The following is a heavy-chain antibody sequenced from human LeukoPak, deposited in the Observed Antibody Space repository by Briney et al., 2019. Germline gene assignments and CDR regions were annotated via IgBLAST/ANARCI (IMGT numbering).Heavy chain of an antibody. Sequence: ASVKVSCKASGYTFSGYYIHWVRQAPGQGPEWMGWINPNSGAANYAQKFQGGVTMTRDTSITTFYMEVSSLRTDDTAVYYCARYNWNDVVSALDYWGQGTLVTVSS. D-gene: IGHD1-1*01. V-gene: IGHV1-2*02. CDR3: ARYNWNDVVSALDY. CDR1: GYTFSGYY. CDR2: INPNSGAA. J-gene: IGHJ4*02.